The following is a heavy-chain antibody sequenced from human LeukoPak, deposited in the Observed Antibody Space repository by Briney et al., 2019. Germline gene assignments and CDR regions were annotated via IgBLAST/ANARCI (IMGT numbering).Heavy chain of an antibody. CDR1: GYTFTSYY. Sequence: ASVKVSCKASGYTFTSYYMNWVRKAPGQGLEWMGIINPSGGSTSYAQNFQGRVTMTRDTSISTAYMELSRLRSDDTAVYYCARFAAGNWGQGTLVTVSS. CDR3: ARFAAGN. V-gene: IGHV1-46*01. CDR2: INPSGGST. J-gene: IGHJ4*02. D-gene: IGHD3-10*01.